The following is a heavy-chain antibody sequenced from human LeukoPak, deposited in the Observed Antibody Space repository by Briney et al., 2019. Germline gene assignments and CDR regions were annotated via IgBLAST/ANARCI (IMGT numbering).Heavy chain of an antibody. CDR1: GFTFSNAW. CDR3: ARGWGYNWFDP. CDR2: IYYSGST. D-gene: IGHD3-16*01. Sequence: PGGSLRLSCAASGFTFSNAWMSWVRQAPGKGLEWIGYIYYSGSTNYNPSLKSRVTISVDTSKNQFSLKLSSVTAADTAVYYCARGWGYNWFDPWGQGTLVTVSS. V-gene: IGHV4-59*01. J-gene: IGHJ5*02.